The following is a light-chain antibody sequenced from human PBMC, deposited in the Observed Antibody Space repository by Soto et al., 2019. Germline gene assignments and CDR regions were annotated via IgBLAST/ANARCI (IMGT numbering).Light chain of an antibody. CDR3: QHYNTYSEA. J-gene: IGKJ1*01. CDR1: QTISSW. V-gene: IGKV1-5*03. Sequence: DIQMTQYPSTLSGSVGDRVTITCRASQTISSWLAWYQQKPGKAPKLLIYKASTLKSGVPSRFSGSGSGTEFTLTISSLQPDDFVTYYCQHYNTYSEAVGQGTKVEVK. CDR2: KAS.